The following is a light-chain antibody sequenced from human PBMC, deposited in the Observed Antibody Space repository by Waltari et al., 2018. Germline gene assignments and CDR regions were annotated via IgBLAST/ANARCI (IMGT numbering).Light chain of an antibody. CDR1: QSVSSY. V-gene: IGKV3-11*01. CDR2: DAS. Sequence: EIVLTQSPATLSLSPGDRATLSCRASQSVSSYLAWYQQKPDQAPRLLIYDASNRATGSAARFSGSGSGTDFSLTISSREPEDFAVYYCQQRSNWPRTFGQGTKVEIK. J-gene: IGKJ1*01. CDR3: QQRSNWPRT.